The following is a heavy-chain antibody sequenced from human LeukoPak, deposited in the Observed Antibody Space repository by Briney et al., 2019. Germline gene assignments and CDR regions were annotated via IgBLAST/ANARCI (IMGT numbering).Heavy chain of an antibody. CDR3: ARGLSEDSGSFISVY. V-gene: IGHV7-4-1*02. J-gene: IGHJ4*02. D-gene: IGHD3-10*01. Sequence: WASVKVSCKASGYSFRSYALNWVRQAPGQGLEWMGWINTNSGCPRYAQAFTGRFVFSLDTSVSTAYLEIISLKAEDTAVYYCARGLSEDSGSFISVYWGQGTLVTVSS. CDR2: INTNSGCP. CDR1: GYSFRSYA.